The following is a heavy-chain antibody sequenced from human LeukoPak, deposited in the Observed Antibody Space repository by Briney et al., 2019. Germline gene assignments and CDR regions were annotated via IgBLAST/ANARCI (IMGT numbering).Heavy chain of an antibody. J-gene: IGHJ3*02. D-gene: IGHD3-22*01. CDR1: GYTFTGYY. CDR2: INTNTGNP. Sequence: GASVKVSCKASGYTFTGYYMHWVRQAPGQGLEWMGWINTNTGNPTYAQGFTGRFVFSLDTSVSTAYLQISSLKAEDTAVYYCARGVTYYYDSSDLSPDAFDIWGQGTMVTVSS. V-gene: IGHV7-4-1*02. CDR3: ARGVTYYYDSSDLSPDAFDI.